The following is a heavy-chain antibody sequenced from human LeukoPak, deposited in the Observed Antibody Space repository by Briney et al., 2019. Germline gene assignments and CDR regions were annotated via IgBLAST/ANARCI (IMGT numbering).Heavy chain of an antibody. CDR3: ARGPLEYCSGGSCYSGRNWFDP. CDR1: GYTFTGYY. V-gene: IGHV1-2*02. CDR2: INPNSGDT. D-gene: IGHD2-15*01. J-gene: IGHJ5*02. Sequence: ASVKVSCKASGYTFTGYYLHWLRQAPGHGLEWMGWINPNSGDTNYAQKFQGRVTMTRDTSISTAYMDLRRLKSDDTAVYFCARGPLEYCSGGSCYSGRNWFDPWGQGTLVTVSS.